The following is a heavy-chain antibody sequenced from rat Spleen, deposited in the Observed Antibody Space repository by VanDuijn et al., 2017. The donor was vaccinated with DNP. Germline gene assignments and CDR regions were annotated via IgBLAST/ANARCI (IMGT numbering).Heavy chain of an antibody. CDR3: AKDRGNGAVNT. CDR1: GFTFTNYG. J-gene: IGHJ4*01. D-gene: IGHD4-1*01. CDR2: INPDGDST. V-gene: IGHV5S13*01. Sequence: EVQLVESGGGLVQPGRSLKLSCAASGFTFTNYGMAWVRQTPTKGLEWVSSINPDGDSTYYPDSVRGRFTFSRDNAENTVYLQMHSLRSEDTATYYCAKDRGNGAVNTWGQGTSVTVSS.